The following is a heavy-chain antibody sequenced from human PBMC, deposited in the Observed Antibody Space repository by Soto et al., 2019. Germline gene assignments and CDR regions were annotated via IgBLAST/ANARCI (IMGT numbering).Heavy chain of an antibody. Sequence: GGSLRLSCSASGFTFSSYAMHWVRQAPGKGLEYVSAISSNGGSTYYADSVKGRFTNSRDNSKNTLYLQMSSLRAEDTAVYYCVKEEGEIVVVPAAQPPGYWGQGTLVTVSS. D-gene: IGHD2-2*01. J-gene: IGHJ4*02. V-gene: IGHV3-64D*08. CDR3: VKEEGEIVVVPAAQPPGY. CDR2: ISSNGGST. CDR1: GFTFSSYA.